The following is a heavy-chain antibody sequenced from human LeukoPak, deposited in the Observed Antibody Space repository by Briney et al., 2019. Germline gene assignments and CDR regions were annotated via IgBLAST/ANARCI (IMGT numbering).Heavy chain of an antibody. CDR2: ISGSGGST. J-gene: IGHJ4*02. D-gene: IGHD2-2*01. CDR3: AKSLDCRCTCCSNPYFDY. Sequence: GGSLRLSCAASGFTFSSYAMSWVRQAPGKGLEWVSAISGSGGSTYYADSVKGRFTISRDNYKNTLDLQMNSLRAEDTAVYYCAKSLDCRCTCCSNPYFDYWGQGTLLTVSS. CDR1: GFTFSSYA. V-gene: IGHV3-23*01.